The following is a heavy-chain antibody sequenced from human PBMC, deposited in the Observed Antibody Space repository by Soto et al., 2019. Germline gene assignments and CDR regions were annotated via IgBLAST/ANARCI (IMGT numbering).Heavy chain of an antibody. Sequence: GGSLRLSCAASGFTFSSYSMNWVRQAPGKGLEWVSSISSSSSYIYYADSVKGRFTISRDNAKNSLYLQMNSLRAEDTAVYYCARDFVSEFEHYYYYYYMDVWGKGTTVTVSS. J-gene: IGHJ6*03. V-gene: IGHV3-21*01. D-gene: IGHD1-26*01. CDR2: ISSSSSYI. CDR3: ARDFVSEFEHYYYYYYMDV. CDR1: GFTFSSYS.